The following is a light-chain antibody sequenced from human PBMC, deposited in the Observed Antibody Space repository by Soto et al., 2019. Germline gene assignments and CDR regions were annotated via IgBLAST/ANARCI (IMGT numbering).Light chain of an antibody. CDR2: EAT. CDR1: QNIHKY. CDR3: QQSFVSPWT. Sequence: DIQMTQSPSSLSASVGDRVTISCRSSQNIHKYLNWYQQRPGKAPNLLVYEATSLETGVSSKFSGSGSGTEFNLTINSLQPEDFATYYCQQSFVSPWTFGQGT. V-gene: IGKV1-39*01. J-gene: IGKJ1*01.